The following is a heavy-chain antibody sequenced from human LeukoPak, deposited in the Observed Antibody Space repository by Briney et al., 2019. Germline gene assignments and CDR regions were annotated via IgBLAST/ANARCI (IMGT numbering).Heavy chain of an antibody. D-gene: IGHD5-12*01. V-gene: IGHV4-30-2*01. J-gene: IGHJ4*02. CDR3: ARAPWGDGYEYFDY. CDR1: GDSISSGGYS. Sequence: SEALSLTCAVSGDSISSGGYSWSWIRQPPGKGLEWIGYIYHSGSTYYNPSLKSRVTISVDRSKNQFSLKLSSVTAADTAVYYCARAPWGDGYEYFDYWGQGTLVTVSS. CDR2: IYHSGST.